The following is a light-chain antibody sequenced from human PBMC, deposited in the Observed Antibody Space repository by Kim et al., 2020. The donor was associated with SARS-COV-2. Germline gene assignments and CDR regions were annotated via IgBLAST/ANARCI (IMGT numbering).Light chain of an antibody. CDR2: GTS. J-gene: IGKJ1*01. CDR1: QTITSSS. V-gene: IGKV3-20*01. CDR3: QHYGSSLWT. Sequence: SPGERATPSCRASQTITSSSLGWHQQKPGQAPRLLIYGTSTRATGIPDRFSGSGSGTDFSLTISRLEAEDFAVFYCQHYGSSLWTFGQGTKVDIK.